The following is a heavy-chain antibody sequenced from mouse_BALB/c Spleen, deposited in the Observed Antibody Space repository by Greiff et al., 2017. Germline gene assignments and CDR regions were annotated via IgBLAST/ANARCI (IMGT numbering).Heavy chain of an antibody. CDR1: GFSLTDYG. D-gene: IGHD2-10*02. Sequence: VKLQESGPGLVAPSQSLSITCTVSGFSLTDYGVSWIRQPPGKGLEWLGVIWGGGSTYYNSALKSRLSISKDNSKSQVFLKMNSLQTDDTAMYYCAKHQYGNYVYWYFDVWGAGTTVTVSS. J-gene: IGHJ1*01. V-gene: IGHV2-6-5*01. CDR3: AKHQYGNYVYWYFDV. CDR2: IWGGGST.